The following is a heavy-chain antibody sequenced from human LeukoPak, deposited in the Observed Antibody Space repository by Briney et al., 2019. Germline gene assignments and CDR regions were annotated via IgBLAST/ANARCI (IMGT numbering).Heavy chain of an antibody. Sequence: SETLSLTCAVYGGSFSGYYWIWIRQPPGKGLEWIGEINHSGSTNYNLSLKSRVTISVDTSKNQFSLKLSSVTAADTAMYYCARDPMTTVTTSNYWGQGTLVTVSS. CDR3: ARDPMTTVTTSNY. D-gene: IGHD4-17*01. CDR2: INHSGST. CDR1: GGSFSGYY. J-gene: IGHJ4*02. V-gene: IGHV4-34*01.